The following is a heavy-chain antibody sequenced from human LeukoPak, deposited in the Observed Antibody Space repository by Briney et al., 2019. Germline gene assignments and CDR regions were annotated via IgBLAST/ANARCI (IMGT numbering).Heavy chain of an antibody. CDR3: AREGLRDNKSFDY. CDR1: GYTFTGFY. V-gene: IGHV1-2*02. Sequence: ASVKVSCKASGYTFTGFYFHWMRQAPGQGLEWVGCIHPDTGGTNYAQNFQGRVTMTRDTSISTAYMELDRLRSDDTAIYYCAREGLRDNKSFDYGGQGTLVTVSS. J-gene: IGHJ4*02. D-gene: IGHD2-21*01. CDR2: IHPDTGGT.